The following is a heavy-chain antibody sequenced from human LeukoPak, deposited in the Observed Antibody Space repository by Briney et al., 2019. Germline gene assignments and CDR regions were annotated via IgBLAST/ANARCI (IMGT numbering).Heavy chain of an antibody. Sequence: GGTLRLSCAASGFTFNTYGMTWVRQAPGKGLEWVSAITCSGGSTYYGDSVKGRFTISRDNSRNTLYLQMNSLRVDDTAVYYCARDLCWGCFDDWGQGNLVTVSS. V-gene: IGHV3-23*01. CDR2: ITCSGGST. D-gene: IGHD3-10*02. CDR3: ARDLCWGCFDD. CDR1: GFTFNTYG. J-gene: IGHJ4*02.